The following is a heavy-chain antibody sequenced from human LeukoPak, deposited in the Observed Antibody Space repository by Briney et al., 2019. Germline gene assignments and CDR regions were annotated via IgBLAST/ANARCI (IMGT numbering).Heavy chain of an antibody. J-gene: IGHJ6*02. CDR2: IYTSGST. D-gene: IGHD2-2*01. V-gene: IGHV4-4*07. CDR1: GGSISSYY. Sequence: SETLSLTCTVSGGSISSYYWSWIRQPAGKGLEGVGRIYTSGSTNYNPSLKSRVTISVDTSKNQFSLKLSSVTAADTAVYYCARDLGYCSSTSCYYYYGMDGWGQGTTVTVSS. CDR3: ARDLGYCSSTSCYYYYGMDG.